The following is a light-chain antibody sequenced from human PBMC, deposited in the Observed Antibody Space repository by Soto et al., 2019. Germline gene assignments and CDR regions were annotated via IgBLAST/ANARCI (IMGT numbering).Light chain of an antibody. CDR1: SSNIGRNP. V-gene: IGLV1-44*01. Sequence: QSALTQPPSASGNPGQRVTISCSGSSSNIGRNPVNWYLQLPGTAPKLLIYSSNQRPSGVPDRFSGSKSGTSASLAISGLQSEDEADYYCAAWDDSLNGLYVFGTGTKVTVL. CDR3: AAWDDSLNGLYV. CDR2: SSN. J-gene: IGLJ1*01.